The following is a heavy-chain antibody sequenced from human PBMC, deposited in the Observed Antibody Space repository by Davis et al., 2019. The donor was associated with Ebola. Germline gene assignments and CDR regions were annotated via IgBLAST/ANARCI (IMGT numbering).Heavy chain of an antibody. D-gene: IGHD2-2*01. CDR1: GYSFTSYW. CDR2: IDPSDSYT. CDR3: ARHSSASSYCSSTMRSPAGCDYYYYMDV. Sequence: GESLKISCKGSGYSFTSYWISWVRQMPGKGLEWMGRIDPSDSYTNYSPSFQGHVTISADKSISTAYLQWSSLKASDTAMYYCARHSSASSYCSSTMRSPAGCDYYYYMDVWGKGTTVTVSS. V-gene: IGHV5-10-1*01. J-gene: IGHJ6*03.